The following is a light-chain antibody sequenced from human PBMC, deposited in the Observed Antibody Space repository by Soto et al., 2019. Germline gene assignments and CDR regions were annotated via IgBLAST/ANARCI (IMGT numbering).Light chain of an antibody. CDR2: EVS. V-gene: IGLV2-8*01. CDR3: TSYAGNKVI. Sequence: QSALTQPPSASGSPGQSVTISCTGTSSDVGGYDYVSWFQQHPDKAPKLMIYEVSKRPSGFPDRFSGAKSDNTASLTVSGLQAEDEADYYCTSYAGNKVIFGGGTKVTVL. J-gene: IGLJ2*01. CDR1: SSDVGGYDY.